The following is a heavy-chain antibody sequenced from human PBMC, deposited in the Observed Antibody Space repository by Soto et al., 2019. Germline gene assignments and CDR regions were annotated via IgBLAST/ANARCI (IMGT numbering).Heavy chain of an antibody. J-gene: IGHJ2*01. D-gene: IGHD2-15*01. V-gene: IGHV1-18*01. CDR1: GYTFNDYG. CDR2: IGPYEGVT. Sequence: QVQLVQSGAEVKKPGASVRVSCKASGYTFNDYGISWVRQAPGQGLEWMGWIGPYEGVTNHAQTFQGRVTMPVDTSTTTADMELRSLRSDDTALYYCARCYCSVGSCYTCWHFDLWGPGTLVTVTA. CDR3: ARCYCSVGSCYTCWHFDL.